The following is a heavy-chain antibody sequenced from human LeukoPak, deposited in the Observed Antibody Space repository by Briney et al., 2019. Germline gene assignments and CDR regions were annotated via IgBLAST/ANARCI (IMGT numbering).Heavy chain of an antibody. CDR1: GFTVSSNY. D-gene: IGHD6-6*01. CDR2: IYSGGST. Sequence: GGSLRLSCAASGFTVSSNYMSWVRQAPGKGLEWVSVIYSGGSTYYADSVKGRFTISRGNSKNTLYLQMNSLRAEDTAVYYCARGSIAARQTYFDYWGQGTLVTVSS. CDR3: ARGSIAARQTYFDY. J-gene: IGHJ4*02. V-gene: IGHV3-66*01.